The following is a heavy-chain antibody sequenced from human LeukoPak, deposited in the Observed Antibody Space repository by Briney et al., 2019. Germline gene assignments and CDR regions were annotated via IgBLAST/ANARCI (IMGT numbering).Heavy chain of an antibody. Sequence: GGSLRLSCAASGFTFSSYSMNWVRQAPGEGLEWVSSISRSSSYIYYADSVMGRFTISRDNAKNSLYLQMNSLRAEDTAVYYCARGRTGIAAAGKRADDAFDIWGQGTMVTVS. CDR3: ARGRTGIAAAGKRADDAFDI. CDR1: GFTFSSYS. J-gene: IGHJ3*02. D-gene: IGHD6-13*01. V-gene: IGHV3-21*01. CDR2: ISRSSSYI.